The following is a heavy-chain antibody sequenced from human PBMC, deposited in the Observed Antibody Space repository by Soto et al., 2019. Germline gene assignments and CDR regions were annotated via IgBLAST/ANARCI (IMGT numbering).Heavy chain of an antibody. V-gene: IGHV4-31*03. CDR1: GGSISGGGYY. CDR2: IYYSGST. Sequence: SETLSLTCTVSGGSISGGGYYWSWIRQHPGKGLEWIGYIYYSGSTYYNPSLKSRVTISVDTSKNQFSLKLSSVTAADTAVYYCARGGVVVVAAIGVHDAFDIWGQGTMVTVSS. J-gene: IGHJ3*02. CDR3: ARGGVVVVAAIGVHDAFDI. D-gene: IGHD2-15*01.